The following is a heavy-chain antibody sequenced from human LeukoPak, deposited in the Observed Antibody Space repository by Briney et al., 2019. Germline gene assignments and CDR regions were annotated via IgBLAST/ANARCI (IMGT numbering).Heavy chain of an antibody. V-gene: IGHV4-4*02. CDR2: IYHSGST. D-gene: IGHD5-12*01. Sequence: GSLRLSCAASGFTFTNAWMTWVRQPPGKGLEWIGEIYHSGSTNYNPSLKSRVTISVDKSKNQFSLKLSSVTAADTAVYYCARNSGYDILDYWGQGTLVTVSS. CDR1: GFTFTNAW. J-gene: IGHJ4*02. CDR3: ARNSGYDILDY.